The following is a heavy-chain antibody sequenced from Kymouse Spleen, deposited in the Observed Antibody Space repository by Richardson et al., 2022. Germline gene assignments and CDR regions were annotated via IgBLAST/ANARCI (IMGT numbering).Heavy chain of an antibody. J-gene: IGHJ6*02. CDR2: INPSGGST. CDR1: GYTFTSYY. D-gene: IGHD1-26*01. V-gene: IGHV1-46*03. Sequence: QVQLVQSGAEVKKPGASVKVSCKASGYTFTSYYMHWVRQAPGQGLEWMGIINPSGGSTSYAQKFQGRVTMTRDTSTSTVYMELSSLRSEDTAVYYCARDLIVGATDYYYGMDVWGQGTTVTVSS. CDR3: ARDLIVGATDYYYGMDV.